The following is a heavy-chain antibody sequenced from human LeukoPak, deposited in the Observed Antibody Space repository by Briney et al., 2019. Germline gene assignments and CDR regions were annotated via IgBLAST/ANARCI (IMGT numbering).Heavy chain of an antibody. CDR2: IYYSGST. D-gene: IGHD3-22*01. CDR1: GGSISSSSYY. J-gene: IGHJ5*02. Sequence: PSETLSLTCTVSGGSISSSSYYWGWIRQPPGKGLEWIGSIYYSGSTNYNPSLKSRVTMSVDTSKNQFSLKLSSVTAADTAVYYCARDRYYYDISGYFNWFDPWGQGTLVTVSS. CDR3: ARDRYYYDISGYFNWFDP. V-gene: IGHV4-39*07.